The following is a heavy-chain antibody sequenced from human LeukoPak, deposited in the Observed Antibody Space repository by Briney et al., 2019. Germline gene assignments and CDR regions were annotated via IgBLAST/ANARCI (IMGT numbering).Heavy chain of an antibody. CDR3: ASLPRCSSTSCYGVYYYGMDV. CDR2: IYYFGSA. D-gene: IGHD2-2*01. J-gene: IGHJ6*02. V-gene: IGHV4-59*01. Sequence: SETLSLTCSASGGSISSDYWSWIRQPPGKGLEWIGYIYYFGSANYNPSLKSRVTISVDTSKNQFSLKLSSVTAADTAVYYCASLPRCSSTSCYGVYYYGMDVWGQGTTVTVSS. CDR1: GGSISSDY.